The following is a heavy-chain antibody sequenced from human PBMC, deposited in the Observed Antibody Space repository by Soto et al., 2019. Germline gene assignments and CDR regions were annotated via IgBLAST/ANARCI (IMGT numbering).Heavy chain of an antibody. D-gene: IGHD3-9*01. CDR2: ISSSSTI. V-gene: IGHV3-48*01. J-gene: IGHJ5*02. Sequence: GGSLRLSCAASGFTFSSYSMNWVRQAPGEGLEWVSYISSSSTIYYADSVKGRFTISRDNAKNSLYLQMNSLRAEDTAVYYCAREYDILNWFDPWGQGTLVTVSS. CDR3: AREYDILNWFDP. CDR1: GFTFSSYS.